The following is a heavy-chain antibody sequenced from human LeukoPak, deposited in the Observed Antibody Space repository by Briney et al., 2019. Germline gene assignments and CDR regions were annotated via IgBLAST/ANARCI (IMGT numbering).Heavy chain of an antibody. CDR2: INPNSGGT. D-gene: IGHD6-13*01. V-gene: IGHV1-2*02. J-gene: IGHJ4*02. CDR1: GYTFTGYY. CDR3: ARSSVVAAAGPYYFDY. Sequence: ASVKVSCKASGYTFTGYYMHWVRQAPGQGLGWMGWINPNSGGTNYAQKFQGRVTMTRDTSISTVYMELSRLRSDDTAVYYCARSSVVAAAGPYYFDYWGQGTLVTVSS.